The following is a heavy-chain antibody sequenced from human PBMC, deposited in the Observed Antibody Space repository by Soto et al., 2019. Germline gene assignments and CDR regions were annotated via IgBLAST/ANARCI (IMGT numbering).Heavy chain of an antibody. CDR1: GFTFSNFA. D-gene: IGHD3-3*01. CDR2: ITSSGGTT. CDR3: ARVFPGSDFWRAYASMQINDFDI. J-gene: IGHJ3*02. Sequence: GGSLRLSCAASGFTFSNFAMSWVRQAPGKGLEWVSTITSSGGTTYYADSVKGRFTISRDSSKNTLYLQMNILRADDTAIYYCARVFPGSDFWRAYASMQINDFDIWGQGTMVTVSS. V-gene: IGHV3-23*01.